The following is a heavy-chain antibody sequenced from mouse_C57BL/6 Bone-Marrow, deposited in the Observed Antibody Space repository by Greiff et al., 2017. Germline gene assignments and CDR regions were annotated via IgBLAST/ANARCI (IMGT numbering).Heavy chain of an antibody. J-gene: IGHJ3*01. Sequence: EVKVEESGGGLVQPGGSMKLSCAASGFTFSDAWMDWVRQSPEKGLEWVAEIRNKANNHATYYAESVKGRFTISRDDSKSSVYLQMNSLRAEDTGIYYCTRGDDYQAWFAYWGQGTLVTVSA. CDR3: TRGDDYQAWFAY. CDR2: IRNKANNHAT. D-gene: IGHD2-4*01. CDR1: GFTFSDAW. V-gene: IGHV6-6*01.